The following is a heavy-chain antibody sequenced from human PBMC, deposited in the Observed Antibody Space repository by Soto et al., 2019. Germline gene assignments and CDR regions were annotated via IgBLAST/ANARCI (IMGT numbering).Heavy chain of an antibody. CDR1: GFTFSTYA. D-gene: IGHD4-17*01. CDR2: ISGSGSDT. CDR3: AHPRGYGVFDAYDF. J-gene: IGHJ3*01. V-gene: IGHV3-23*01. Sequence: GGSLRLSCAASGFTFSTYAMSWVRQAPGKGLEWVSAISGSGSDTYHADSVKGRFTISRDNSISTLYLQMKSLRTEDTAVYYCAHPRGYGVFDAYDFWGQGAMVTVSS.